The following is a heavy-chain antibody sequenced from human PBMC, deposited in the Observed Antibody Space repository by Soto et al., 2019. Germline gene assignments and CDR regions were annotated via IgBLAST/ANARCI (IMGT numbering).Heavy chain of an antibody. J-gene: IGHJ4*02. D-gene: IGHD3-22*01. V-gene: IGHV4-31*03. Sequence: SETLYLTCTVSSGSISSCAYYLTWNRQHPGKGLEWIGYIYYSGSTYYNPSLESRVTLSVDTSRNQFSLKVSSVTAADTAVYYCARANYFDSSGPFDYWGPGTLVTVSS. CDR1: SGSISSCAYY. CDR3: ARANYFDSSGPFDY. CDR2: IYYSGST.